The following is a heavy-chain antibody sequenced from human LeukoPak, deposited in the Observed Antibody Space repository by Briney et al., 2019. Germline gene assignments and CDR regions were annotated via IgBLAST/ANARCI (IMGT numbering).Heavy chain of an antibody. Sequence: GGSLRLSCVASGFTFSFYSMTWVRQAPGKGLEWVSSMSVSSGLIYYADSVKGRFTVSRDNAKNSLYLQMNSLRAEDTAVYYCAREFGGSASGAGYWGQGTLVTVSS. V-gene: IGHV3-21*01. CDR3: AREFGGSASGAGY. CDR1: GFTFSFYS. CDR2: MSVSSGLI. D-gene: IGHD3-10*01. J-gene: IGHJ4*02.